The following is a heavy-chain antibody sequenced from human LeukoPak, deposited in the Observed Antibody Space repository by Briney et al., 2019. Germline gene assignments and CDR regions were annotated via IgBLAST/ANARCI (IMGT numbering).Heavy chain of an antibody. J-gene: IGHJ4*02. CDR2: IYHSGST. Sequence: SETLSLTCAVSRYSISSGYYWGWIRQPPGKGLEWIGSIYHSGSTYYNPSLKSRVTISVDTSENQFSLKMSSVTAADTAVYYCASGYNYGYPFDSWGQGTLVTVSS. CDR3: ASGYNYGYPFDS. D-gene: IGHD5-18*01. CDR1: RYSISSGYY. V-gene: IGHV4-38-2*01.